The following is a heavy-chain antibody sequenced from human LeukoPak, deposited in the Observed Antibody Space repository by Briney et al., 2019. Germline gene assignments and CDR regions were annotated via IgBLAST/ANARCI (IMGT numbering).Heavy chain of an antibody. CDR1: GYTFTSYY. CDR3: ARDLVGATPFDY. V-gene: IGHV1-46*01. Sequence: ASVKVSCKASGYTFTSYYMHWVRQAPGQGLEWMGIINPSGGSTSYAQKFQGRVTKTRDTSTSTVYMELSSLRSEDTAVYYCARDLVGATPFDYWGQGTLVTVSS. CDR2: INPSGGST. D-gene: IGHD1-26*01. J-gene: IGHJ4*02.